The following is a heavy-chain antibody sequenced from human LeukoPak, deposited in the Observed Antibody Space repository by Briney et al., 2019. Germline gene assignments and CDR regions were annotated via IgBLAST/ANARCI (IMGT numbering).Heavy chain of an antibody. Sequence: SETLSLTCTVSGGSISSYYWTWIRQPAGKGLEWIGRTHTSGSTNYNPSLKSRVTMSVDTSKNQFSLKLSSVTAADTAVYYCAREEIAAAGLNWFDPWGQGTLVTVSS. J-gene: IGHJ5*02. V-gene: IGHV4-4*07. CDR1: GGSISSYY. D-gene: IGHD6-13*01. CDR2: THTSGST. CDR3: AREEIAAAGLNWFDP.